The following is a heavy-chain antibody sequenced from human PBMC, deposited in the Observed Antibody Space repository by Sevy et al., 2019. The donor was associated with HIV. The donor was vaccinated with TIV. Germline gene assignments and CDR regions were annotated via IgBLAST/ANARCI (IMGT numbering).Heavy chain of an antibody. V-gene: IGHV5-51*04. J-gene: IGHJ4*02. CDR3: ARIRIDDFCSGEPLDY. D-gene: IGHD3-3*01. CDR1: VYSFTSYW. Sequence: GESLKISCKGSVYSFTSYWIGWVRQMPGKGREWMGIIYPGDSDTRYSPSFQGQVTISADKPISTAYLQWSGLKASDTAMYYCARIRIDDFCSGEPLDYWGQGTLVTVS. CDR2: IYPGDSDT.